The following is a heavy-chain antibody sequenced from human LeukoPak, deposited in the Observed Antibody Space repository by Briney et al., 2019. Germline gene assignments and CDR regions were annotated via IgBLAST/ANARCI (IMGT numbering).Heavy chain of an antibody. V-gene: IGHV4-34*01. D-gene: IGHD2-2*01. J-gene: IGHJ3*02. CDR2: INHSGST. CDR1: GGSFSGYY. Sequence: SETLSLTCDVYGGSFSGYYWSWIRQPPGKGLEWIGEINHSGSTNYNPSLKSRVTISVDTSKNQFSLKLSSVTAADTAVYYCARRYCSSTSCYVRRENAFDIWGQGTMVTVSS. CDR3: ARRYCSSTSCYVRRENAFDI.